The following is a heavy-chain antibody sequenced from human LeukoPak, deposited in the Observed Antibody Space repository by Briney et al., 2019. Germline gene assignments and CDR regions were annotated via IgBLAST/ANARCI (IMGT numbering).Heavy chain of an antibody. CDR3: ARDPSNTSGYYVYHDY. CDR1: GYTFTGYY. D-gene: IGHD2-2*01. V-gene: IGHV1-2*02. CDR2: INPNSGGT. J-gene: IGHJ4*02. Sequence: ASVKVSCKASGYTFTGYYMHWVRQAPGQGLEWMGWINPNSGGTNYAQKFQGRVTMTRDTSISTAYMELRSLRSDDTAVYYCARDPSNTSGYYVYHDYWGQGALVTVSS.